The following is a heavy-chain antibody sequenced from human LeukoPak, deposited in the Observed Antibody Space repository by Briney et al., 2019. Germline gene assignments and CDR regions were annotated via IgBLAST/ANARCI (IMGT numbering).Heavy chain of an antibody. D-gene: IGHD1-7*01. J-gene: IGHJ4*02. V-gene: IGHV3-30-3*01. CDR3: ARDGGNWNWAAADLYFDY. CDR1: GFIFSNYA. CDR2: ISYDGNNE. Sequence: SGGSLRLSCAASGFIFSNYAIHWVRQAPGKGLEWVALISYDGNNEYYADSVKGRFTMSRDNSKNSLYLQMNSLRAEDTAVYYCARDGGNWNWAAADLYFDYWGQGTLVTVSS.